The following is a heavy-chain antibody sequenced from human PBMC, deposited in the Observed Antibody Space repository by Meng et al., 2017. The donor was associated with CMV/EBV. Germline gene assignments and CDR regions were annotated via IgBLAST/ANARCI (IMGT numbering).Heavy chain of an antibody. Sequence: VQWVECGGGRLKPGGSLRRSCAASGFTFSSNSMNGVRQAPGKGLEWVSSISSSSSYSYYADSVKGRFTISRDNAKNSLYLQMNSLRAEDTAVYYCARDSSSWYCDYWGQGTLVTVSS. CDR3: ARDSSSWYCDY. V-gene: IGHV3-21*01. D-gene: IGHD6-13*01. CDR1: GFTFSSNS. J-gene: IGHJ4*02. CDR2: ISSSSSYS.